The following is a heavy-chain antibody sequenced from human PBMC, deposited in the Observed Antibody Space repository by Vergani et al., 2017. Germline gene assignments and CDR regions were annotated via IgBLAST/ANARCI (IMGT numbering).Heavy chain of an antibody. J-gene: IGHJ5*02. CDR1: GYSSVVYG. Sequence: QVYLEQSGLEVKKPGASVKVSCKASGYSSVVYGLTWVRQAPGQGLEWMGRIIPIFGTANYAQKFQGRVTITADESTSTAYMELSSLRSEDTAVYYCATSPTGPGGEDWFDPWGQGTLVTVSS. CDR3: ATSPTGPGGEDWFDP. CDR2: IIPIFGTA. V-gene: IGHV1-69*13. D-gene: IGHD1-14*01.